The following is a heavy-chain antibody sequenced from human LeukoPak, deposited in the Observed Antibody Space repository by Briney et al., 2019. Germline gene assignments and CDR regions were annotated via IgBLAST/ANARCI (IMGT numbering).Heavy chain of an antibody. CDR3: ARGGYYGLGNDFRFDP. CDR1: GDSISSGDYY. J-gene: IGHJ5*02. V-gene: IGHV4-61*10. D-gene: IGHD3-10*01. CDR2: IYHSGST. Sequence: SETLSLTCTVSGDSISSGDYYWSWIRQPAGKGLEWIGYIYHSGSTNYKPSLKSRVTISVNTSKNQFSLKLSSVTAADTAVYYCARGGYYGLGNDFRFDPWGQGTLVTVSS.